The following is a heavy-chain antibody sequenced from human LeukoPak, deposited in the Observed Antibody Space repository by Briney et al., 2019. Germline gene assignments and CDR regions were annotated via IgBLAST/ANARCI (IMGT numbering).Heavy chain of an antibody. V-gene: IGHV3-7*01. Sequence: GGSLRLSCAASGFTFSSYAMSWVRQAPGKGLEWVANIKQDGSEKHYVDSVKGRFTISRDNAKNSLYLQMNSLRAGDTAVYYCARAVEYQLLFYYYYYYMDVWGKGTTVTVSS. J-gene: IGHJ6*03. CDR2: IKQDGSEK. D-gene: IGHD2-2*01. CDR1: GFTFSSYA. CDR3: ARAVEYQLLFYYYYYYMDV.